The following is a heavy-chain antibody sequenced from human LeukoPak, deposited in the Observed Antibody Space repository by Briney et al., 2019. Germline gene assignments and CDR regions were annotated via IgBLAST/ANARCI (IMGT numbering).Heavy chain of an antibody. CDR3: ARVLGRDGYIPDY. Sequence: PGRSLRLSCAASGFTFSSYGMNWVRQAPGKGLEWVSSISSSSSYIYYADSVKGRFTISRDNAKNSLYLQMNSLRAEDTAVYYCARVLGRDGYIPDYWGQGTLVTVSS. J-gene: IGHJ4*02. D-gene: IGHD5-24*01. CDR2: ISSSSSYI. V-gene: IGHV3-21*01. CDR1: GFTFSSYG.